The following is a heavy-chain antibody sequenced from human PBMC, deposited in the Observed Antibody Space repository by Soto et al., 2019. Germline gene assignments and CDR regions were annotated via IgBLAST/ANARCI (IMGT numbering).Heavy chain of an antibody. D-gene: IGHD3-3*01. J-gene: IGHJ6*02. CDR3: ARSRFMGRVRYLNYYYYYGMDV. CDR2: IIPIFGTA. Sequence: SVKVSCKASGGTSSSYAISWVRQAPGQGLEWMGGIIPIFGTANYAQKFQGRVTITADESTSTAYMELSSLRSEDTAVYYCARSRFMGRVRYLNYYYYYGMDVWGQGTTVTVSS. CDR1: GGTSSSYA. V-gene: IGHV1-69*13.